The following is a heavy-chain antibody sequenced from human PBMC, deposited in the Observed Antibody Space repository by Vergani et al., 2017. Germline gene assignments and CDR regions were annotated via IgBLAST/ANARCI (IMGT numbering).Heavy chain of an antibody. CDR3: AKDGVEGASNYYYYYMDV. D-gene: IGHD3-10*01. V-gene: IGHV3-23*01. CDR1: GFTFSSYA. Sequence: EVQLLESGGGLVQPGGSLRLSCAASGFTFSSYAMSWVRQAPGKGLEWVSAISGRGGSTYYADSVKGRFTISRDNSKNTLYLQMNSLRAEDTAVYYCAKDGVEGASNYYYYYMDVWGKGTTVTVSS. J-gene: IGHJ6*03. CDR2: ISGRGGST.